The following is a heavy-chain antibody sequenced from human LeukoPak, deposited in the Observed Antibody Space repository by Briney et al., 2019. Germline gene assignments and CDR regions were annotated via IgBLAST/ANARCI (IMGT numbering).Heavy chain of an antibody. D-gene: IGHD3-22*01. V-gene: IGHV4-59*01. J-gene: IGHJ5*02. CDR1: GGSISSYY. Sequence: NPSETLSLTCTVSGGSISSYYWSWIRQPPGKGLEWIGYIYYSGSTNYNPSLKSRVTISVDTSKNQFSLKLSSVTAADTAVYYCAMGLYDTLSALLDPWGQGTLVTVSS. CDR2: IYYSGST. CDR3: AMGLYDTLSALLDP.